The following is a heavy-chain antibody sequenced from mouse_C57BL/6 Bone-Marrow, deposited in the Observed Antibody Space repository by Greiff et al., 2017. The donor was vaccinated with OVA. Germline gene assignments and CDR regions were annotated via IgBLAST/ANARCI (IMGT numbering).Heavy chain of an antibody. CDR2: ISDGGSYT. D-gene: IGHD1-1*01. CDR3: AREDITTVRAWFAY. CDR1: GFTFSSYA. Sequence: EVKLMESGGGLVKPGGSLKLSCAASGFTFSSYAMSWVRQTPEKRLEWVATISDGGSYTYYPDNVKGRFTISRDNAKNNLYLQMSHLKSEDTAMYYCAREDITTVRAWFAYWGQGTLVTVSA. J-gene: IGHJ3*01. V-gene: IGHV5-4*03.